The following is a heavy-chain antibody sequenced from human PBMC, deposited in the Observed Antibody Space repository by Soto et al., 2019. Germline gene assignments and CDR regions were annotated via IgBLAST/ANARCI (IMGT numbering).Heavy chain of an antibody. CDR3: ASGEEFWSGSDYYGMDV. D-gene: IGHD3-3*01. Sequence: ASVKVSCKASGGTFSSYTISWVRQAPGQGLEWMGRISANLGKTNYAQKLQGRVTMTTDTSTSTAYMELRSLRSDDTAVYYCASGEEFWSGSDYYGMDVWGQGTTVTVSS. CDR2: ISANLGKT. J-gene: IGHJ6*02. CDR1: GGTFSSYT. V-gene: IGHV1-18*01.